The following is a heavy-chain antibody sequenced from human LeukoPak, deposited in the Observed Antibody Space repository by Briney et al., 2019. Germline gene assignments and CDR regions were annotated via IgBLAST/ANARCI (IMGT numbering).Heavy chain of an antibody. D-gene: IGHD3-10*01. CDR3: AASPYGSGRDRLRLDP. CDR2: IVVGSGNT. Sequence: SVKVSCKASGFTFTSSAMQWVRQARGQRLEWIGWIVVGSGNTNYAQKFQERVTITRDMSTSTAYMELSSLRSEDTAVYYCAASPYGSGRDRLRLDPWGQGTLATVSS. V-gene: IGHV1-58*02. J-gene: IGHJ5*02. CDR1: GFTFTSSA.